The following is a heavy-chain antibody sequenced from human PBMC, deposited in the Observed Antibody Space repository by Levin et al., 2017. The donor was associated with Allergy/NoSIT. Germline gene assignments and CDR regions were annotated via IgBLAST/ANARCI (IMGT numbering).Heavy chain of an antibody. J-gene: IGHJ4*02. D-gene: IGHD2-2*02. Sequence: LSLTCAASGFTFSSYSMNWVRQAPGKGLEWVSYISSSSSTIYYADSVKGRFTISRDNAKNSLYLQMNSLRAEDTAVYYCARTYAPYCSSTSCYTEFDYWGQGTLVTVSS. V-gene: IGHV3-48*01. CDR2: ISSSSSTI. CDR3: ARTYAPYCSSTSCYTEFDY. CDR1: GFTFSSYS.